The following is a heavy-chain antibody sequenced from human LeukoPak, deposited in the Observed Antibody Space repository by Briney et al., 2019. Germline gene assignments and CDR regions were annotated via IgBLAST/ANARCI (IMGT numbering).Heavy chain of an antibody. CDR3: AREIDDYYYFDY. V-gene: IGHV1-18*01. CDR2: ISACNGNT. D-gene: IGHD4-11*01. J-gene: IGHJ4*02. Sequence: ASVKVSCKASGYTFTSYGISWVRQAPGQGLEWMGWISACNGNTNYAQKLQGRVTMTTDTSTSTAYMELRSLRSDDTAVYYCAREIDDYYYFDYWGQGTLVTVSS. CDR1: GYTFTSYG.